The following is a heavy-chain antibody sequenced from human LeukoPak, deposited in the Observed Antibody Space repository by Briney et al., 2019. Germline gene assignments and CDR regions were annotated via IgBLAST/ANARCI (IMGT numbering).Heavy chain of an antibody. CDR2: VSGRTGVV. CDR3: AKYAYNWNAPDGFDM. D-gene: IGHD1-1*01. J-gene: IGHJ3*02. V-gene: IGHV3-NL1*01. CDR1: GFTFTDYG. Sequence: GGSLRLSCATSGFTFTDYGMNWVRQAPGKGLEWVSFVSGRTGVVHYADSVKGRFTISRDNSKNTLYLQMNSLRAEDTAVYFCAKYAYNWNAPDGFDMWGQGTMVIVSS.